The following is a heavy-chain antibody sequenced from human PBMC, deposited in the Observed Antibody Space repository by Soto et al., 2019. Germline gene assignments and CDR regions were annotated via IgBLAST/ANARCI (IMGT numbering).Heavy chain of an antibody. J-gene: IGHJ5*02. CDR1: GFSLNTAGAG. CDR3: AHRGYGDYPRDNWFDP. V-gene: IGHV2-5*01. D-gene: IGHD4-17*01. CDR2: IYWNDDK. Sequence: QITLRESGPTLVKPTQTLTLTCTFSGFSLNTAGAGVGWIRQPPGKALEWLALIYWNDDKRFSPSLKSKLTITKDTSKNQVVLTMTNVDPVDTVTYYCAHRGYGDYPRDNWFDPWGQGTLVTVSS.